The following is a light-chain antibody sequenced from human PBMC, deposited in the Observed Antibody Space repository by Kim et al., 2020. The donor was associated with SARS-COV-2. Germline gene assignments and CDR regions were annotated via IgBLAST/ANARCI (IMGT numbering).Light chain of an antibody. J-gene: IGLJ1*01. CDR2: EVN. CDR1: SSDVGGHNY. CDR3: ASYTTSDTHV. V-gene: IGLV2-14*03. Sequence: GQSITISCTGTSSDVGGHNYVAWYQQYPCKAPRLTIYEVNTRASGVSKSFSGSKCGNTASLTISGLQAEDEADYYCASYTTSDTHVFGTGTKVTVL.